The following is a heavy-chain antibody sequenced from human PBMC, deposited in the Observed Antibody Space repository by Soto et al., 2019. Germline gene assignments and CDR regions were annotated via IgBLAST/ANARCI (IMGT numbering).Heavy chain of an antibody. CDR3: GRGRDYYYDMDV. Sequence: ASVKVSCNASGYTFTSYDINWVRQATGQGLEWMGWMNPNSGNTGYAQKFQGRVTMTRNPSISTAYMELSSLRSEDTAVYYCGRGRDYYYDMDVWGKGTTVTVSS. CDR1: GYTFTSYD. J-gene: IGHJ6*03. CDR2: MNPNSGNT. V-gene: IGHV1-8*01.